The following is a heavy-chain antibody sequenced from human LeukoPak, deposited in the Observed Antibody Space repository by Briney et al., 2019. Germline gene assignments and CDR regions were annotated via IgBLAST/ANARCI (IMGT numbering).Heavy chain of an antibody. J-gene: IGHJ6*02. CDR1: GYTFTSYA. CDR3: ARSAGYCSGGSCYPRRYYYYGMDV. D-gene: IGHD2-15*01. V-gene: IGHV7-4-1*02. CDR2: INTNTGNP. Sequence: ASVKVSCKASGYTFTSYAMNWVRQAPGQGLEWMGCINTNTGNPAYAQGFTGRFVFSLDTSVSTAYLQISSLKAEDTAVYYCARSAGYCSGGSCYPRRYYYYGMDVWGQGTTVTVSS.